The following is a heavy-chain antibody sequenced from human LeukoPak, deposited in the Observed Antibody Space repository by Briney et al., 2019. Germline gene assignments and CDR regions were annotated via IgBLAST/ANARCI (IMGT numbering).Heavy chain of an antibody. CDR3: ARGGPKPTMGATDF. D-gene: IGHD1-26*01. J-gene: IGHJ4*02. Sequence: ASVKVSCKASGYTFTGDYIHWVRQAPRQGLEWMGWINHNSGGTNYAPKFKGRLTMTRDTSITTTYMELNTLTSGDTAVYYCARGGPKPTMGATDFWGQGTLVTVSS. CDR2: INHNSGGT. V-gene: IGHV1-2*02. CDR1: GYTFTGDY.